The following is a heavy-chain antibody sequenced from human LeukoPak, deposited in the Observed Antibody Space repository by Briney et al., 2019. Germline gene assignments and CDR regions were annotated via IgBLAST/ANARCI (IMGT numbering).Heavy chain of an antibody. CDR1: GYTFTGYY. J-gene: IGHJ6*02. CDR2: INPNSGGT. V-gene: IGHV1-2*02. CDR3: ARDSVGGSGLGWKGTLYYYYGMDV. Sequence: ASVKVSCKASGYTFTGYYMHWVRQAPGQGLEWMGWINPNSGGTNYAQKFQGRVTMTRDTSISTAYMELSRLRSDDTAVYYCARDSVGGSGLGWKGTLYYYYGMDVWGQGTTVTVSS. D-gene: IGHD3-10*01.